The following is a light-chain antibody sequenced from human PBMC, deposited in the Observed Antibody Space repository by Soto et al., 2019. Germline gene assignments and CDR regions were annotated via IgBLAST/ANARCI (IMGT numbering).Light chain of an antibody. CDR1: SSDVGGYNY. J-gene: IGLJ2*01. CDR3: NSYAGSNIFV. CDR2: EVN. Sequence: QSALTQPPSASGSPGQSVTISCTGTSSDVGGYNYVSWYQQHPGKAPKVMIYEVNKRPSGVPDRFSGSKSGNTASLTVSGLQAEDEADYYCNSYAGSNIFVFGGGTKLTVL. V-gene: IGLV2-8*01.